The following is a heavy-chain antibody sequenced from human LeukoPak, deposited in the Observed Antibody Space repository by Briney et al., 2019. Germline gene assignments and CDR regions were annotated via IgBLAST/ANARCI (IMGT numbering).Heavy chain of an antibody. V-gene: IGHV4-59*12. CDR2: IYHSGST. J-gene: IGHJ4*02. Sequence: SETLSLTCTVSGGSISSYYWSWIRQPPGKGLEWIGYIYHSGSTYYNPSLKSRVTISVDRSENQFSLKLSSVTAADTAVYYCASRIDFWSGYYFDYWGQGTLVTVSS. CDR1: GGSISSYY. D-gene: IGHD3-3*01. CDR3: ASRIDFWSGYYFDY.